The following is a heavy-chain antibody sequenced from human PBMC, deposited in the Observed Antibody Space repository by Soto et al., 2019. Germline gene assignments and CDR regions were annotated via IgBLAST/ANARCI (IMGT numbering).Heavy chain of an antibody. V-gene: IGHV3-30-3*01. Sequence: QVQLVESGGGVVQPGRSLRLSCAASGFTFSSYAMHWVRQAPGKGLEWVAVLSHDGSNKYYADSVKGRFTISRDNSNTLYLQMNSQRAEDRAVYYCVRDKSPYSRGWHNRHFDYWGQVTLVTLSS. J-gene: IGHJ4*02. CDR2: LSHDGSNK. D-gene: IGHD6-19*01. CDR1: GFTFSSYA. CDR3: VRDKSPYSRGWHNRHFDY.